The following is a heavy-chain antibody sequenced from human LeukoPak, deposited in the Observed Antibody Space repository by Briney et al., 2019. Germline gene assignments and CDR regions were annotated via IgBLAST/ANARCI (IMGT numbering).Heavy chain of an antibody. D-gene: IGHD3-16*02. CDR2: INHSGST. Sequence: SETLSLTCAVSGGSLNGYSYTWIRQPPGKGLEWIGEINHSGSTNYNPSLKSRVTISVDTSKNQFSLKLSSVTAADTAVYYCARVRGGLVRFDYWGQGTLVTVSS. CDR1: GGSLNGYS. J-gene: IGHJ4*02. CDR3: ARVRGGLVRFDY. V-gene: IGHV4-34*01.